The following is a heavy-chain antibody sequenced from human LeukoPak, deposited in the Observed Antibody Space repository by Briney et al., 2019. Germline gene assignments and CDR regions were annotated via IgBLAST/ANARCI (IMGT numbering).Heavy chain of an antibody. Sequence: GGSLRLSCAASGFTFSSYWMSWVRQAPGKGLEWVSVIYSGGSTYYADSVKGRFTISRHNSKNTLYLQMNSLRAEDTAVYYCARDHGTMVRGVYGLYYYGMDVWGQGTTVTVSS. V-gene: IGHV3-53*04. CDR3: ARDHGTMVRGVYGLYYYGMDV. J-gene: IGHJ6*02. CDR2: IYSGGST. D-gene: IGHD3-10*01. CDR1: GFTFSSYW.